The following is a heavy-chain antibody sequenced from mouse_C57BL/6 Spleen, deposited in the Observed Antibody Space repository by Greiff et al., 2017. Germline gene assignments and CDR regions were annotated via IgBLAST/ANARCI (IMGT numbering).Heavy chain of an antibody. D-gene: IGHD1-1*01. CDR3: ARSHYGSSPAWLAY. V-gene: IGHV1-61*01. CDR2: IYPSDSET. CDR1: GYTFTSYW. Sequence: VQLQQPGAELVRPGSSVKLSCKASGYTFTSYWMDWVKQRPGQGLEWIGNIYPSDSETHYNQKFKDKATLTVDKSSSTAYMQLSSLTSEDSAVYSCARSHYGSSPAWLAYWGQGTLVTVSA. J-gene: IGHJ3*01.